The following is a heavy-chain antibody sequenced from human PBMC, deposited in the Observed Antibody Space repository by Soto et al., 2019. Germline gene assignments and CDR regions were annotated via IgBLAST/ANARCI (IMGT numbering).Heavy chain of an antibody. V-gene: IGHV1-69*01. CDR2: IVPILGAAA. D-gene: IGHD2-21*02. CDR1: GGTFSTDA. Sequence: QVQLVQSGAEVKKPGSSVKVSFKASGGTFSTDAISWVRQAPGQGLEWMGGIVPILGAAADYAQKFQGRVTITADESRSTAYMRLSSLRSDDTAVEYCAREKSYGGNSDGFDIWGQGKMITVSS. CDR3: AREKSYGGNSDGFDI. J-gene: IGHJ3*02.